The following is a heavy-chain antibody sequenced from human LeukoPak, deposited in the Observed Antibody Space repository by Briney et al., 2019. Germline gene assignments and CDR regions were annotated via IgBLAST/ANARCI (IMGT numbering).Heavy chain of an antibody. Sequence: SETLSLTCTVSGGSINSGGYSWNWVRQHPGKGLEWIGYIYNTGTTHYNPSLKSRATISLDTSENQFSLRLNSVTAADTGVYYCARYSVNTGMAIEYYFDNWGQGTLVTVSS. D-gene: IGHD5-18*01. CDR1: GGSINSGGYS. CDR2: IYNTGTT. CDR3: ARYSVNTGMAIEYYFDN. V-gene: IGHV4-31*03. J-gene: IGHJ4*02.